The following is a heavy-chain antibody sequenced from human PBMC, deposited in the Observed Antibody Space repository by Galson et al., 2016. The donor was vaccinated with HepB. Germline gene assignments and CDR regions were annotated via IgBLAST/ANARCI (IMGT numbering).Heavy chain of an antibody. Sequence: SLRLSCAASGFTFNIYAMSWVRQSPGRRLEWVSGIRGSGSSTYYADSVRGRFTISRDNSKNTVYLQTNSLRAEDTGVYYCAKDGRRRWFEDLMSPVSWFDSWGQGTLVTVSS. J-gene: IGHJ5*01. CDR2: IRGSGSST. CDR3: AKDGRRRWFEDLMSPVSWFDS. D-gene: IGHD3-10*01. V-gene: IGHV3-23*01. CDR1: GFTFNIYA.